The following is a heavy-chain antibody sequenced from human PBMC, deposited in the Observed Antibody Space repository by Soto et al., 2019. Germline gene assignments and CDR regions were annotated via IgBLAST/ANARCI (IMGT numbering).Heavy chain of an antibody. CDR2: ISSSSSYI. CDR3: ARDPPYSYGTFDY. CDR1: GFTFSSYS. V-gene: IGHV3-21*01. Sequence: EVQLVESGGGLVQPGGSLRLSCAASGFTFSSYSMNWVRQAPGKGLEWVSSISSSSSYIYYADSVKGRFTISRDNAKNSLYLQMNSLRAEDTAVYYCARDPPYSYGTFDYWGQGTLVTVSS. J-gene: IGHJ4*02. D-gene: IGHD5-18*01.